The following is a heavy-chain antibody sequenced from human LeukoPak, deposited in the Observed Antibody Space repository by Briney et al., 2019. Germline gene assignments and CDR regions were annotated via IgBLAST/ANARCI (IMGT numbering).Heavy chain of an antibody. CDR3: ARDPPCYYGSGSGCGMDV. CDR2: INPNSGGT. J-gene: IGHJ6*02. D-gene: IGHD3-10*01. V-gene: IGHV1-2*02. Sequence: ASVKVSCKASGYTFTGYYMHWVRRAPGQGLEWMGWINPNSGGTNYAQKFQGRVTMTRDTSISTAYMELSSVTAADTAVYYCARDPPCYYGSGSGCGMDVWGQGTTVTVSS. CDR1: GYTFTGYY.